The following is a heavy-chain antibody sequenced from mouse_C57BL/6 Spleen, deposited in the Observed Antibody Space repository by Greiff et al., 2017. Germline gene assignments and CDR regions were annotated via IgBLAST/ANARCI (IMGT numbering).Heavy chain of an antibody. V-gene: IGHV3-6*01. CDR3: ARASFGYDKRVDY. CDR2: ISYDGSN. Sequence: EVQLVESGPGLVKPSQSLSLTCSVTGYSITSGYYWNWIRQFPGNKLEWMGYISYDGSNNYNPSLKNRISITRDTSKNQFFLKLNSVTTEDTATYYCARASFGYDKRVDYWGQGTTLTVSS. J-gene: IGHJ2*01. D-gene: IGHD2-2*01. CDR1: GYSITSGYY.